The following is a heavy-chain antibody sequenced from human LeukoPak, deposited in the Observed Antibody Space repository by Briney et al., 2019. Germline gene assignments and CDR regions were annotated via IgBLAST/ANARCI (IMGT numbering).Heavy chain of an antibody. CDR3: ARGTDYGSGSYPWFDP. V-gene: IGHV3-7*01. CDR1: GFTFSSYW. CDR2: IKQDGSEK. Sequence: GGSLRLSCAASGFTFSSYWMSWVRQAPGKGLEWVANIKQDGSEKYYVDSVKGRFTISRDNAKNSLYLQMNSLRAEDTAVYYCARGTDYGSGSYPWFDPWGQGTLVTVSS. J-gene: IGHJ5*02. D-gene: IGHD3-10*01.